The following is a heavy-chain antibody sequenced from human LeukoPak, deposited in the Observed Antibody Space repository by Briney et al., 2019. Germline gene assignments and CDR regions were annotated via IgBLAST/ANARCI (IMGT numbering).Heavy chain of an antibody. D-gene: IGHD1-26*01. V-gene: IGHV1-2*02. Sequence: XRQAPGXGLEWMGWINPNSGGTNYAQKFQGRVTMTRDTSISTAYMELSRLRSDDTAVYYCARDVGATSDAFDIWGQGTMVTVSS. J-gene: IGHJ3*02. CDR3: ARDVGATSDAFDI. CDR2: INPNSGGT.